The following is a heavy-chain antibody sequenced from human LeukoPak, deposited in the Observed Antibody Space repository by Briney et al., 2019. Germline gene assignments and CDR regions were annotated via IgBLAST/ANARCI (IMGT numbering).Heavy chain of an antibody. V-gene: IGHV4-59*01. CDR2: IYYSGST. CDR3: ARDVGGNYDSLDY. D-gene: IGHD3-3*01. CDR1: GGSISSYY. J-gene: IGHJ4*02. Sequence: SETLSLTCTVSGGSISSYYWSWIRQPPGKGLEWIGYIYYSGSTNYNPSLKSRVTISVDTSKNQFSLKLTSVNAADTAVYYCARDVGGNYDSLDYWGQGLLVSVSS.